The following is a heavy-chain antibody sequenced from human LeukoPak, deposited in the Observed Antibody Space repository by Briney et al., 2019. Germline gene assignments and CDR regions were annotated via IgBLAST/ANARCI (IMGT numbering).Heavy chain of an antibody. D-gene: IGHD3-22*01. CDR2: ISGSGGST. CDR3: AKAYGTNGYYQLPIDF. J-gene: IGHJ4*02. Sequence: PGGSLRLSCAASGFTFSSYGMSWVRQAPGKGLEWVSAISGSGGSTYYADSVKGRFTISRDNSRNTLYLQLNNLRADDTALYYCAKAYGTNGYYQLPIDFWGRGTLVTVSS. CDR1: GFTFSSYG. V-gene: IGHV3-23*01.